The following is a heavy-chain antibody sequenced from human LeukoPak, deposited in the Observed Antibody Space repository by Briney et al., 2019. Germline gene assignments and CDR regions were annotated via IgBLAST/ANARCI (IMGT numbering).Heavy chain of an antibody. CDR1: GFTFSSYS. CDR3: ARSSTYYYDSPGYY. J-gene: IGHJ4*02. Sequence: GGSLRLSCAASGFTFSSYSINWVRQAPGKGLEGVSYISSSSSSIYYADSVKGRFTISRDNAKNSLYLQMNSLRAEDTAVYYCARSSTYYYDSPGYYWGQGILVTVSS. D-gene: IGHD3-22*01. V-gene: IGHV3-48*01. CDR2: ISSSSSSI.